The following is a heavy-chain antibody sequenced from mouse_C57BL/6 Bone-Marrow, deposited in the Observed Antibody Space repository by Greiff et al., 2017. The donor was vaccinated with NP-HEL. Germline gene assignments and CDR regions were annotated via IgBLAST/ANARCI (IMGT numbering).Heavy chain of an antibody. CDR3: TRVLYYYGSSSWFAY. CDR2: ISSGGDYI. CDR1: GFTFSSYA. V-gene: IGHV5-9-1*02. Sequence: EVKVVESGEGLVKPGGSLKLSCAASGFTFSSYAMSWVRQTPEKRLEWVAYISSGGDYIYYADTVKGRFTISRDNARNTLYLQMSSLKSEDTAMYYCTRVLYYYGSSSWFAYWGQGTLVTVSA. J-gene: IGHJ3*01. D-gene: IGHD1-1*01.